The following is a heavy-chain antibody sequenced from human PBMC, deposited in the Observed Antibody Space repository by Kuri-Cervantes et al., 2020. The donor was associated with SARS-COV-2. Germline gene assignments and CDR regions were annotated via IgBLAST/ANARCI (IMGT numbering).Heavy chain of an antibody. CDR3: ARGGQQLVFWWFDP. CDR1: GGSFSGYY. Sequence: GSLRLSCAVYGGSFSGYYWSWIRQPPGKGLEWIGEINHSGSTNYNPSLKSRVTVSVDTSKNQFSLKLSSVTAADTAVYYCARGGQQLVFWWFDPWGQGTLVTVSS. D-gene: IGHD6-13*01. CDR2: INHSGST. V-gene: IGHV4-34*01. J-gene: IGHJ5*02.